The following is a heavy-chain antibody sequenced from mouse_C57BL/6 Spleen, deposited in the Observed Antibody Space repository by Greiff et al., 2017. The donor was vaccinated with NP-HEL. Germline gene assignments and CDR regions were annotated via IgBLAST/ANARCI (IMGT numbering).Heavy chain of an antibody. Sequence: EVQVVESGGGLVQPKGSLKLSCAASGFTFNTYAMHWVRQAPGKGLEWVARISSKSSNYASYYADSVKDRFTISRDDSQSMLYLQMNNLKTEDTAMYYCVRDPGGYYLDYWGQGTTLTVSS. V-gene: IGHV10-3*01. CDR2: ISSKSSNYAS. CDR3: VRDPGGYYLDY. CDR1: GFTFNTYA. D-gene: IGHD4-1*01. J-gene: IGHJ2*01.